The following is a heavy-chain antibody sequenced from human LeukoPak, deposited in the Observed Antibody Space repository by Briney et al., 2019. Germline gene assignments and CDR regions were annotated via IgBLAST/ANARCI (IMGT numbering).Heavy chain of an antibody. CDR2: IYPGNSET. J-gene: IGHJ4*02. CDR1: GYSFTSYW. D-gene: IGHD1-26*01. Sequence: GESLKLSCKGSGYSFTSYWIAWVRQMPGKGLECMGIIYPGNSETRYSPSFQGQVTISADKSINTAYLQWSSLKASDTAMFYCARHQTYSGSYLLDYWGQGTLVTVSS. V-gene: IGHV5-51*01. CDR3: ARHQTYSGSYLLDY.